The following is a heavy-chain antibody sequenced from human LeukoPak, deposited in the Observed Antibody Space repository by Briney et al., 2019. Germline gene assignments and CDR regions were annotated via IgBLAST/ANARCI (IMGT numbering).Heavy chain of an antibody. Sequence: GGSLRLSCAASGFTFSSYSLNWVRQAPGKGLEWVANIKQDGTEKFYVDSVKGRFTISRDNAKNSLYLQMNSLRAEDTAVYYCAKEGAYPIITYDSWGQGTVVGVSS. V-gene: IGHV3-7*01. J-gene: IGHJ5*01. CDR1: GFTFSSYS. CDR2: IKQDGTEK. D-gene: IGHD3-10*01. CDR3: AKEGAYPIITYDS.